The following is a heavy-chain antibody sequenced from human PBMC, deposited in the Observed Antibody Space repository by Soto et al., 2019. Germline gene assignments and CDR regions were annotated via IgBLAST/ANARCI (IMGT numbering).Heavy chain of an antibody. J-gene: IGHJ4*01. CDR2: LYWDDDK. Sequence: QITLKESGPTLVRPAQTPTLTCDFSGFSLSTYHMGVAWIRQPPGKALEWLALLYWDDDKRYSPSPKDRLAISKDTSNNQVVLTITNIDPGDSATYFCAHAGDYDLLTFDHWGPGTLVTVSS. CDR3: AHAGDYDLLTFDH. V-gene: IGHV2-5*02. D-gene: IGHD4-17*01. CDR1: GFSLSTYHMG.